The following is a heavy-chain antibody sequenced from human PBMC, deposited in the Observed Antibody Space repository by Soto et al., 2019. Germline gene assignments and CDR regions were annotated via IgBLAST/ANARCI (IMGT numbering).Heavy chain of an antibody. J-gene: IGHJ5*02. CDR3: ARNDPTAEVTCAAVGLAKFYP. CDR2: IIPILGIA. V-gene: IGHV1-69*02. D-gene: IGHD1-26*01. CDR1: GGTFSSYT. Sequence: GASVKVSCKASGGTFSSYTISWVRQAPGQGLEWMGRIIPILGIANYAQKFQGRVTITADKSTSTAYMELSSLRSEDTAVYYCARNDPTAEVTCAAVGLAKFYPWGQGTLVTV.